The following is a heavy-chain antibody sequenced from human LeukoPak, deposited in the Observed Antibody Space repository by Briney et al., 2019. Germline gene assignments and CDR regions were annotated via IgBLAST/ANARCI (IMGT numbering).Heavy chain of an antibody. V-gene: IGHV4-59*12. J-gene: IGHJ3*02. CDR3: ARRNLVVPAAKSRRAFDI. CDR2: MYYSGST. D-gene: IGHD2-2*01. Sequence: GSLRLSCAASGFTFSSYAMSWIRQPPGKGLEWIGYMYYSGSTIYNPSLKSRVTISVDTSKNQFSLKLSSVTAADTAVYYCARRNLVVPAAKSRRAFDIWGQGTMVTVSS. CDR1: GFTFSSYA.